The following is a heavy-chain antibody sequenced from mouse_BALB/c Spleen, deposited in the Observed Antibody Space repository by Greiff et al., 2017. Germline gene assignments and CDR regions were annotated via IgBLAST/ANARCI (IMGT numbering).Heavy chain of an antibody. CDR1: GYTFSSYW. CDR3: ARGEYDERTWFAY. V-gene: IGHV1-9*01. J-gene: IGHJ3*01. Sequence: VQLQQSGAELMKPGASVKISCKATGYTFSSYWIEWVKQRPGHGLEWIGEILPGSGSTNYNEKFKGKATFTADTSSNTAYMQLSSLTSEDSAVYYCARGEYDERTWFAYWGQGTLVTVSA. D-gene: IGHD2-14*01. CDR2: ILPGSGST.